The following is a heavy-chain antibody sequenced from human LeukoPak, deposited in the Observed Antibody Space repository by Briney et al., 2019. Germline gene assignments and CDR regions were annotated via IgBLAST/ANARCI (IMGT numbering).Heavy chain of an antibody. CDR3: ARRGYCSSTSCYSFDY. Sequence: GALRLSCAASGFTFSDYYMSWIRQAPGKGLEWVSYISGSGSTIYYADSVKGRFTISRDNAKNSLYLQMNSLRAEDTAVYYCARRGYCSSTSCYSFDYWGQGTLVTVSS. V-gene: IGHV3-11*01. CDR2: ISGSGSTI. J-gene: IGHJ4*02. CDR1: GFTFSDYY. D-gene: IGHD2-2*01.